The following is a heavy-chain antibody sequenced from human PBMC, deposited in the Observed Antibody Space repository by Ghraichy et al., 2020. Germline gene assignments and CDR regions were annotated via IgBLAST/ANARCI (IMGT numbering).Heavy chain of an antibody. CDR2: ISGSGGST. CDR1: GFTFSSYA. V-gene: IGHV3-23*01. Sequence: GGSLRLSCAASGFTFSSYAMSWVRQAPGKGLEWVSAISGSGGSTYYADSLKGRFTISRDKSNNTLYLQMNSLRAEDTAVYYCARSSGWPPGGGLVYWGQGTLVTVSS. CDR3: ARSSGWPPGGGLVY. D-gene: IGHD6-19*01. J-gene: IGHJ4*02.